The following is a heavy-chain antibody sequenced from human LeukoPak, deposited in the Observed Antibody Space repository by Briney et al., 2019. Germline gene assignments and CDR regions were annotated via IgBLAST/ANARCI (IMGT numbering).Heavy chain of an antibody. CDR1: GYSFTSYW. CDR3: ALPLWFGELPTDY. J-gene: IGHJ4*02. CDR2: IYPGDSDT. Sequence: GESLKISCKGSGYSFTSYWIGWVRQMPGKGLEWMGIIYPGDSDTRYSPSFQGQVTISADKSISTAYLRWSSLKASDTAMYYCALPLWFGELPTDYWGQGTLVTVSS. V-gene: IGHV5-51*01. D-gene: IGHD3-10*01.